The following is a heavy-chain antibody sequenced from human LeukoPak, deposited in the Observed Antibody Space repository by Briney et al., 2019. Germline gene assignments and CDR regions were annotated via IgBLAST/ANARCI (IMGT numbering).Heavy chain of an antibody. J-gene: IGHJ4*02. CDR1: RFTFSSYA. CDR3: AKGDYYDFDY. CDR2: ISGSGGTT. V-gene: IGHV3-23*01. D-gene: IGHD3-10*01. Sequence: GGSLRLSCAASRFTFSSYAMTWVRQAPGKGLEWVSRISGSGGTTYYADSVKARFTISRDNSKNTLYLQMNSLRAEDTAVYYCAKGDYYDFDYWGQRTLVTVSS.